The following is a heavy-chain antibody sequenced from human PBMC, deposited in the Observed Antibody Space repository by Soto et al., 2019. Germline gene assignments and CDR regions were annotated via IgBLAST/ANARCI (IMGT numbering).Heavy chain of an antibody. Sequence: ASVKVSCTASGYTFTSYAMHWVRQAPGQRLEWMGWINAGNGNTKYSQKFQGRVTITRDTSASTAYMELSSLRSEDTAVYYCARGALNIVVVTADSQNRYFQHWGQGTLVTVSS. J-gene: IGHJ1*01. V-gene: IGHV1-3*01. CDR1: GYTFTSYA. D-gene: IGHD2-21*02. CDR2: INAGNGNT. CDR3: ARGALNIVVVTADSQNRYFQH.